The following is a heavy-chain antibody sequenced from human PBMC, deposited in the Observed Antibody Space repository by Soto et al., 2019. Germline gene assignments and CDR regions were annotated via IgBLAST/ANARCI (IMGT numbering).Heavy chain of an antibody. CDR3: AKDHRGYGDDY. CDR1: GFTFSSYG. V-gene: IGHV3-30*18. J-gene: IGHJ4*02. Sequence: QVQLVESGGGVVQPGSSLRLSCAASGFTFSSYGMHWVRQAPGKGLEWVAVISYDGSNKYYAESVKGRFTISRDNAKNTLYLKMNSLRAEDTAVYYCAKDHRGYGDDYWGQGTLVTVSS. D-gene: IGHD4-17*01. CDR2: ISYDGSNK.